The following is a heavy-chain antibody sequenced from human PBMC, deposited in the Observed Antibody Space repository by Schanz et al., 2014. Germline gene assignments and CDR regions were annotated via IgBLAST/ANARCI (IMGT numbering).Heavy chain of an antibody. D-gene: IGHD3-22*01. J-gene: IGHJ4*02. CDR1: GFTFNSYA. CDR2: ISGSGGST. Sequence: EVQLLESGGGLVQPGGSLRVSCAASGFTFNSYAMSWVRQAPGRGLEWVSAISGSGGSTYHADSVKGRFTISRDNSKNTLYLQMNSLRAEDTAVYYCAKDPSHGDYDYYFDYWGQGTLVTVSS. CDR3: AKDPSHGDYDYYFDY. V-gene: IGHV3-23*01.